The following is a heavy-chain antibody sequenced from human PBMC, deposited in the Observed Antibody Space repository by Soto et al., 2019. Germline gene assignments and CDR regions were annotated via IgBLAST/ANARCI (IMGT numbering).Heavy chain of an antibody. V-gene: IGHV4-30-4*01. Sequence: QVQLQESGPGLMKPSQTLSLTCTVSGDSINSADYYWSWIRQPPGRGLEWIGHIYYSGRTYYTPSLKSRVTVSIATSKNQFSLKMTSVTAADTAVYYCARDRGSSWMYKWFDPWGQGTQVTVSS. CDR3: ARDRGSSWMYKWFDP. J-gene: IGHJ5*02. D-gene: IGHD6-13*01. CDR1: GDSINSADYY. CDR2: IYYSGRT.